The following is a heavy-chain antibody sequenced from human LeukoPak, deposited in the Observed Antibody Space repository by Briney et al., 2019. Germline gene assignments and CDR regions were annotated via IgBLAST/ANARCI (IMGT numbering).Heavy chain of an antibody. J-gene: IGHJ4*02. D-gene: IGHD5-18*01. CDR2: IRYDGGKK. CDR1: GFTFSSYG. Sequence: GGSLRLSCAASGFTFSSYGMLWVRQAPGKGLEWVAYIRYDGGKKDYADSVRGRFTISRDNAKNSLYLQMNSLRAEDTAVYYCAKLQLPNFDYWGQGTLVTVSS. CDR3: AKLQLPNFDY. V-gene: IGHV3-30*02.